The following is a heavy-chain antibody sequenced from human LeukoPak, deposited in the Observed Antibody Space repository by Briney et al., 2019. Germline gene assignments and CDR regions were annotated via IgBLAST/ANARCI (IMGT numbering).Heavy chain of an antibody. V-gene: IGHV3-30*04. D-gene: IGHD2-15*01. CDR1: GFTFSSYA. CDR2: ISYDGSNK. Sequence: GGSLRLSCAASGFTFSSYAMHWVRQAPGKGLEWVAVISYDGSNKYYADSVKGRFTISRDNSKNTLYLQMNSLRAEDTAVYYCARDGYCSGGSCYWVYGMDVWGQGTTVTVSS. J-gene: IGHJ6*02. CDR3: ARDGYCSGGSCYWVYGMDV.